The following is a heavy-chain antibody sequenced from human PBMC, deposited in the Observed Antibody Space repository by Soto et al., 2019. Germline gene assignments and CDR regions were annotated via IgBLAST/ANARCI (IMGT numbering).Heavy chain of an antibody. D-gene: IGHD3-10*01. CDR2: IYYSGSA. CDR3: ARQLSFGTLYGMDV. Sequence: QVQLQESGPGLVKPSETLSLTCTVSGGSISSYYWSWIRQPPGKGLEWIGYIYYSGSANYNPSLQSRVIISVDTSKNQLSLKLSSVTAADTAVYYCARQLSFGTLYGMDVWGQGTTVTVSS. V-gene: IGHV4-59*08. J-gene: IGHJ6*02. CDR1: GGSISSYY.